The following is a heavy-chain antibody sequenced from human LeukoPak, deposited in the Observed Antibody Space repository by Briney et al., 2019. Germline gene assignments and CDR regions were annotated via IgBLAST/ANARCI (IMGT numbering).Heavy chain of an antibody. V-gene: IGHV1-2*02. J-gene: IGHJ4*02. CDR2: INPNSGGT. CDR3: AGGEDYGSGSYYNKPPDY. CDR1: GYTFTGYY. Sequence: ASVKVSCKASGYTFTGYYMHWVRQAPGQGLEWMGWINPNSGGTNYAQKFQGRVTMTRDTSISTAYMELSRLRSDDTAVYYCAGGEDYGSGSYYNKPPDYWGQGTLVTVSS. D-gene: IGHD3-10*01.